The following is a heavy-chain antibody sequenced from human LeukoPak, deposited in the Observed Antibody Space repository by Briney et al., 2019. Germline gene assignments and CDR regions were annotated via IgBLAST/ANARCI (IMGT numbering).Heavy chain of an antibody. V-gene: IGHV4-39*02. CDR3: ARDYSNQRGFDY. Sequence: SETLSLTCTVSGGSISSSSYYWGWIRQPPGKGLEWIGSIYYSGSTYYNPSLKSRVTISVDTSKNQFSLKLSSVTAADTAVYYCARDYSNQRGFDYWGQGTLVTVPS. D-gene: IGHD4-11*01. CDR1: GGSISSSSYY. J-gene: IGHJ4*02. CDR2: IYYSGST.